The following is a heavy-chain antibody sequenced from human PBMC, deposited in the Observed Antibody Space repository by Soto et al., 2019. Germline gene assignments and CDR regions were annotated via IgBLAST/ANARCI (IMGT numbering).Heavy chain of an antibody. CDR1: GFTFGDYA. Sequence: VQLVESGGGLVQPGRSLRLSCTASGFTFGDYAMSWFRQAPGKGLEWVGFIRSKAYGGTTEYAASVKGRFTISRDDSKSIAYLQMNSLKTEDTAVYYCTRTSDYGDYLYYFDYWGQGTLVTVSS. V-gene: IGHV3-49*03. D-gene: IGHD4-17*01. J-gene: IGHJ4*02. CDR2: IRSKAYGGTT. CDR3: TRTSDYGDYLYYFDY.